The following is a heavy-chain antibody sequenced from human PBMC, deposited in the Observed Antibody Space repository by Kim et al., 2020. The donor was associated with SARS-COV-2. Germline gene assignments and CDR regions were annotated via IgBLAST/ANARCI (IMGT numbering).Heavy chain of an antibody. J-gene: IGHJ6*02. V-gene: IGHV4-34*01. CDR2: INHSGST. Sequence: SETLSLTCAVYGGSFSGYYWSWIRQPPGKGLEWIGEINHSGSTNYNPSLKSRVTISVDTSKNQFSLKLSSVTAADTAVYYCARPGWRGQWLVPHSRRVGMDVWGQGTTVTVSS. D-gene: IGHD6-19*01. CDR3: ARPGWRGQWLVPHSRRVGMDV. CDR1: GGSFSGYY.